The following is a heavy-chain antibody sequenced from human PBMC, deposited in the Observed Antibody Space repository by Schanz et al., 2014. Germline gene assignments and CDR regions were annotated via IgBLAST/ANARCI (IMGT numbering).Heavy chain of an antibody. CDR3: ARAFGGYDPAGALDY. Sequence: QVQLVQSGAEVKKPGASVKVSCKASGYTFSSYGITWVRQAPGQGLEWMGWINPSGGSTTYAQKFQGRVTMTRDTSTSTVYMELSSLRSEDTAVYYCARAFGGYDPAGALDYWGQGTLVTVSS. CDR2: INPSGGST. D-gene: IGHD5-12*01. J-gene: IGHJ4*02. V-gene: IGHV1-46*01. CDR1: GYTFSSYG.